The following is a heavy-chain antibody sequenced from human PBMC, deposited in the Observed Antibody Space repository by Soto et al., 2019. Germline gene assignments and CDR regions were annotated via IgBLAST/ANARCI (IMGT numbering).Heavy chain of an antibody. J-gene: IGHJ3*02. CDR1: GFTLRSYE. CDR2: ISSSGSTI. CDR3: ASYYDSSGYYDAFDI. D-gene: IGHD3-22*01. Sequence: GGSLRLSCAASGFTLRSYERKWVRQAPGKGLEWVSYISSSGSTIYYADSVKGRFTIARDNAKNSLYLQMNSLRAEDTAVYYCASYYDSSGYYDAFDIWGQGTMVTVSS. V-gene: IGHV3-48*03.